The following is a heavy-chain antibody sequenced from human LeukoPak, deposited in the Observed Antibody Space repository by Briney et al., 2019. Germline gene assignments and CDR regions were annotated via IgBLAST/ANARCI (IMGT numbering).Heavy chain of an antibody. Sequence: PSETLSLTCTVSGGSISSSSYYWGWIRQPPGKGLEWIGSIYYSGSTYYNPSLKSRVTISVDTSKNQFSLKLSSVTAADTAVYYCARWSGGSRAPWNWFDPWGQGTLVTVSS. J-gene: IGHJ5*02. CDR3: ARWSGGSRAPWNWFDP. D-gene: IGHD2-15*01. CDR2: IYYSGST. V-gene: IGHV4-39*01. CDR1: GGSISSSSYY.